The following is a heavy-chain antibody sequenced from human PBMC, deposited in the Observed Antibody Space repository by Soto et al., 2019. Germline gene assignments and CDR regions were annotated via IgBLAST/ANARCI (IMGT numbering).Heavy chain of an antibody. Sequence: GASVKVSCKASGYTFTSYAMNWVRQAPGQGLEWMGWINTNTGNPTYAQGFTGRFVFSLDTSVSTAYLQICSLKAEDTAVYYCARDYDYIWGSYPLEYNWFDPWGQGTLVTVSS. CDR2: INTNTGNP. CDR1: GYTFTSYA. CDR3: ARDYDYIWGSYPLEYNWFDP. V-gene: IGHV7-4-1*01. D-gene: IGHD3-16*02. J-gene: IGHJ5*02.